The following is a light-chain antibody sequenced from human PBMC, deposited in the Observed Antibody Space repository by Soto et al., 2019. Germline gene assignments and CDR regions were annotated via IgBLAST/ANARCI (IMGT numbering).Light chain of an antibody. CDR1: QSISSS. V-gene: IGKV3-15*01. J-gene: IGKJ2*01. CDR3: QQYNNWPPHT. CDR2: GAS. Sequence: EIVMTQSPATLSVSPGERATLSCRASQSISSSKLAWYQQKPGQAPRLLIYGASSRATGIPARFSGSGSGTEFTLTISSLQSEDFAVYYCQQYNNWPPHTFGQGTKLEIK.